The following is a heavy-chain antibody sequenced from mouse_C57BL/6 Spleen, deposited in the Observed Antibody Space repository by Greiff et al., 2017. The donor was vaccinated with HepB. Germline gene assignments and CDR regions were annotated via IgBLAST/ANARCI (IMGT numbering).Heavy chain of an antibody. Sequence: QVQLQQSGAELVKPGASVKISCKASGYAFSSYWMNWVKQRPGKGLEWIGQIYPGDGDTNYNGKFKGKATLTADKSSSTAYMQLSSLTSEDSAVYFCSGTAAQATSFAYWGQGTLVTVSA. V-gene: IGHV1-80*01. CDR2: IYPGDGDT. D-gene: IGHD3-2*02. J-gene: IGHJ3*01. CDR3: SGTAAQATSFAY. CDR1: GYAFSSYW.